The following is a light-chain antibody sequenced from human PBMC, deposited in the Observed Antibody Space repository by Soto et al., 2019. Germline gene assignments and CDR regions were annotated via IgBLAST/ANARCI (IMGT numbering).Light chain of an antibody. CDR2: DAS. V-gene: IGKV1-33*01. Sequence: DIHMTQSPSSLSASVGDRVTITCQASQDIRNYLNWYQQKPGKAPKLLIYDASNLETGVPSRFSGSGSGTDFTFTISSLQPEDIATFYCQQYHNFPRTFGPGTKVDIK. CDR1: QDIRNY. CDR3: QQYHNFPRT. J-gene: IGKJ3*01.